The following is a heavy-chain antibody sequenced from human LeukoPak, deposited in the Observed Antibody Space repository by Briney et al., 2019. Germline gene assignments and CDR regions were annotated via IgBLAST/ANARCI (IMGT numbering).Heavy chain of an antibody. D-gene: IGHD6-19*01. CDR3: AKGGGSGWAPLDY. CDR1: GFTFNSYA. Sequence: PGKSLRLSCAASGFTFNSYAIHWVRQAPGKGLEWMTVISYDGNDKYYADSVRGRFTISRDNSKNTLYLQMNSLRAEDTAVYYCAKGGGSGWAPLDYWGQGTLVTVSS. J-gene: IGHJ4*02. V-gene: IGHV3-30-3*01. CDR2: ISYDGNDK.